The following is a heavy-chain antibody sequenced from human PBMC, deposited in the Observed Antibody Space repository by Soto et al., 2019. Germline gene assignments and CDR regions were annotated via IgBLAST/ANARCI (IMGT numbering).Heavy chain of an antibody. CDR2: ISSGSGTI. CDR3: ARHPGGGSTQDY. D-gene: IGHD2-8*02. CDR1: GFTFSDYS. Sequence: EVQLVESGGGLVQPGGSLRLSCAASGFTFSDYSMNWVRQAPGKGLEWVSYISSGSGTIYYADSVKGRFTISRDNAKNSLYLQMNSLRDDDTAVYYCARHPGGGSTQDYWGQGTLVTVSS. V-gene: IGHV3-48*02. J-gene: IGHJ4*02.